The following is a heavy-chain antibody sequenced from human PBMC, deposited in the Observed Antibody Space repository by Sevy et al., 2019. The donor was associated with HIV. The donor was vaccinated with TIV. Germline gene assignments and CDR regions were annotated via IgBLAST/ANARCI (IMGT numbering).Heavy chain of an antibody. CDR3: AKLEGSGFFDY. D-gene: IGHD3-10*01. CDR2: IKEDGSEI. Sequence: GGSLRLSCAVSGFTFSRYWMTWVRQIPGTGLQWVASIKEDGSEIYYLDSVKGRFTISRDNAKNSLYLQMNSLGVEDTAVYYCAKLEGSGFFDYWGQGTLVTISS. J-gene: IGHJ4*02. CDR1: GFTFSRYW. V-gene: IGHV3-7*01.